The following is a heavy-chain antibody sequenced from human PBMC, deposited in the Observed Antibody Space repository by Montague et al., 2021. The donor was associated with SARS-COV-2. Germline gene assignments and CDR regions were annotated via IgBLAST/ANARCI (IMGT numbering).Heavy chain of an antibody. Sequence: SETLSLTCSVSGVSVSSCTYYWIWIRQPPGKEPESIGFISYTGYTNYNPSLKSRVTISLDKSKNQLSLKLTSLTAADTAVYYCTRGSNEYGGMGHDYWGQGTTVTVSS. V-gene: IGHV4-61*01. CDR1: GVSVSSCTYY. CDR3: TRGSNEYGGMGHDY. J-gene: IGHJ4*02. CDR2: ISYTGYT. D-gene: IGHD4-23*01.